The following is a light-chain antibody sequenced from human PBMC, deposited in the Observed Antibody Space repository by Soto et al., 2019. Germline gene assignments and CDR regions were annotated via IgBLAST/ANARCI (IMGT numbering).Light chain of an antibody. CDR3: QQHGQWPIT. V-gene: IGKV3-20*01. J-gene: IGKJ5*01. CDR1: QSVTNNY. Sequence: EIVLTQSPGTLSLSPGERATLSCRASQSVTNNYLDWFQQKPGQAPGLLIYEASTRATGIPARFSGSGSGTDFTLTISSLQPEDFATYYCQQHGQWPITFGQGTRLEIK. CDR2: EAS.